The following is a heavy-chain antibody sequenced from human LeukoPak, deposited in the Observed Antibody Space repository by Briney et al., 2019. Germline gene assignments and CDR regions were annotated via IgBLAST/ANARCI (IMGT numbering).Heavy chain of an antibody. CDR1: GGSISSGGYS. CDR3: ARGDTAMVTGMTTRFDC. V-gene: IGHV4-30-4*07. CDR2: IYYSGST. Sequence: PSETLSLTCAVSGGSISSGGYSWSWIRQPPGKGLEWIGYIYYSGSTYYNPSLKSRVTISVDTSKNQFSLKLSSVTAADTAVYYCARGDTAMVTGMTTRFDCWGQGTLVTVSS. J-gene: IGHJ4*02. D-gene: IGHD5-18*01.